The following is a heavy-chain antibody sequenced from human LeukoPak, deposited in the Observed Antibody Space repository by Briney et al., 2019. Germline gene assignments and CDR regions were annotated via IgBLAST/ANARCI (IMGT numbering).Heavy chain of an antibody. Sequence: SETLSLRCSVSGGSINGYYWSWIRQSAGKGLEWIGRIYSLWSTIYSPSFQRRVTMSLDTSKKQFSLNLTSVTAADTAVYFCARHYCRSTSCFLDYWGQGTLVTVSS. D-gene: IGHD2-2*01. J-gene: IGHJ4*02. V-gene: IGHV4-4*07. CDR1: GGSINGYY. CDR3: ARHYCRSTSCFLDY. CDR2: IYSLWST.